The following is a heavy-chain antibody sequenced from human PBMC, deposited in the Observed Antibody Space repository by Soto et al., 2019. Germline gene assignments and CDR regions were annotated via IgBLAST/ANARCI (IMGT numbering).Heavy chain of an antibody. CDR3: ARDGALGYYGSGSYEGRRYYYYMDV. V-gene: IGHV4-59*01. J-gene: IGHJ6*03. Sequence: PSETLSLTCTVSGGSISSYYWSWIRQPPGKGLEWIGYIYYSGSTNYNPSLKSRVTISVDTSKNQFSLKLSSVTAADTAVYYCARDGALGYYGSGSYEGRRYYYYMDVWGKGTTVTVSS. CDR1: GGSISSYY. CDR2: IYYSGST. D-gene: IGHD3-10*01.